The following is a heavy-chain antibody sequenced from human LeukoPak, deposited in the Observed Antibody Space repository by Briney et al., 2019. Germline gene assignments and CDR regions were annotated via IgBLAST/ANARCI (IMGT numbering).Heavy chain of an antibody. CDR2: IWYDGSNK. CDR1: GFTFSSYG. V-gene: IGHV3-33*01. J-gene: IGHJ5*02. Sequence: PGGSLRLSCAASGFTFSSYGMHWVRQAPGKGLEWVAVIWYDGSNKYYADSVKGRFTISRDNSKNTLYLQMNSLRAEDTAVYYCAGEVRYTSNRDWFDPWGQGTLVTVSS. D-gene: IGHD3-16*02. CDR3: AGEVRYTSNRDWFDP.